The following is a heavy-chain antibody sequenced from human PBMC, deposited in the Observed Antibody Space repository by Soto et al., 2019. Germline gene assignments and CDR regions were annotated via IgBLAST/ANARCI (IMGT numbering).Heavy chain of an antibody. V-gene: IGHV4-59*02. J-gene: IGHJ5*01. D-gene: IGHD1-1*01. Sequence: SETLSLTSTVSGGSVNPFYWTWIRQPPGKGLEWIGNIYFSGSTNYNPSLQSRVTMSIDTSKNQFSLHLSSVTAADTAVYYCAKRYKDSAACFDSSGPGTLVTVS. CDR3: AKRYKDSAACFDS. CDR1: GGSVNPFY. CDR2: IYFSGST.